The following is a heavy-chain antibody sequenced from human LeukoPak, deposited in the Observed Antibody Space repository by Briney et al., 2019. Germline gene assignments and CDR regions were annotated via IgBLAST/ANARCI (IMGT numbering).Heavy chain of an antibody. CDR2: INPNSGGT. J-gene: IGHJ4*02. D-gene: IGHD4-17*01. CDR1: GYTFTGHY. Sequence: GASVRVSCKASGYTFTGHYMHWVRQAPGQGLEWMGRINPNSGGTNYAQKFQGRVTMTRDTSISTAYMELSRLRSDDTAVYYCARVYGDYVNYFDYWGQGTLVTVSS. CDR3: ARVYGDYVNYFDY. V-gene: IGHV1-2*06.